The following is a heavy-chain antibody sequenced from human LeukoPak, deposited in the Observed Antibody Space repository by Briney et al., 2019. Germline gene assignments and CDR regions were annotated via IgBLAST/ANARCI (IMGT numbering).Heavy chain of an antibody. CDR2: INHSGST. J-gene: IGHJ4*02. CDR1: GGSFSGYY. D-gene: IGHD6-19*01. Sequence: SETLSFTCAVYGGSFSGYYWSWIRQPPGKGLEWIGEINHSGSTNYNPSLKSRVTISVDTSKNQFSLKLSSVTAADTAVYYCARGIDSHSSGWSYFDYWGQGTLVTVSS. CDR3: ARGIDSHSSGWSYFDY. V-gene: IGHV4-34*01.